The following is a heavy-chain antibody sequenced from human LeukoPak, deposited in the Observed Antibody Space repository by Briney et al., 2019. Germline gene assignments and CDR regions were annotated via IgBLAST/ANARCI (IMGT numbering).Heavy chain of an antibody. J-gene: IGHJ4*02. CDR2: ISSSSSYI. D-gene: IGHD4-23*01. CDR3: AREHEYDGGTFDY. Sequence: PGGSLRLSCAASGFTFSSYWMSWVRQAPGKGLEWVSSISSSSSYIYYADSVKGRFTISRDNAKNSLYLQMNSLRAEDTAVYYCAREHEYDGGTFDYWGQGTLVTVSS. V-gene: IGHV3-21*01. CDR1: GFTFSSYW.